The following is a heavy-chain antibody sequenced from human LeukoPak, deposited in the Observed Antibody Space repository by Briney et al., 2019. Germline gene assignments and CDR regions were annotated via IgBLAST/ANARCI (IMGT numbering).Heavy chain of an antibody. J-gene: IGHJ4*02. CDR1: GGSFSGYY. Sequence: SETLSLTCAVYGGSFSGYYWSWIRQSPGKGLEWIGYIYYTGTSYNPSLKSRVTISADTSKNQFSLNLSSVTAADTAVYYCASRKLGNDYWGQGTLVTVSS. CDR3: ASRKLGNDY. V-gene: IGHV4-59*01. CDR2: IYYTGT. D-gene: IGHD7-27*01.